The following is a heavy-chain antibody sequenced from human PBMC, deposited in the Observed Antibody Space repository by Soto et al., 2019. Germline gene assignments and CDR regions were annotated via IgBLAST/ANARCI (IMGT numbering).Heavy chain of an antibody. V-gene: IGHV3-30*18. D-gene: IGHD3-10*01. J-gene: IGHJ6*02. CDR2: ISYDGSNK. Sequence: QVQLVESGGGVVQPGRSLRLSCAASGFTLSSYGMHWVRQAPGKGLEWVAVISYDGSNKYYADSVKGRFTISRDNSKNTLYLQMNSLRAEDTAVYYCANRLWFGDDPSYYYDGIYVWGQGTTVTVSS. CDR3: ANRLWFGDDPSYYYDGIYV. CDR1: GFTLSSYG.